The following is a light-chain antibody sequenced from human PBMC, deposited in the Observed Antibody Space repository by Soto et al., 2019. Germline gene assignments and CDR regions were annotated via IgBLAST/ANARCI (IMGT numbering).Light chain of an antibody. CDR1: QSVSSSY. Sequence: EIVLTQSPGTLSLSPGERATLSCRASQSVSSSYLAWYQQKPGQAPRLLIYGASNRATGIPERFSGSGSGTDFTLTISSLEPEDFAVYYCQQYGTSPITFGQGTRLEI. V-gene: IGKV3-20*01. CDR3: QQYGTSPIT. J-gene: IGKJ5*01. CDR2: GAS.